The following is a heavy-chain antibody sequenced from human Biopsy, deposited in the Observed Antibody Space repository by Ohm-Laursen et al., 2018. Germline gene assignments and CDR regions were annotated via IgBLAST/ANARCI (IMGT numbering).Heavy chain of an antibody. CDR2: VHYSGAT. J-gene: IGHJ3*01. V-gene: IGHV4-39*01. D-gene: IGHD4-17*01. CDR1: DGSINSNDYY. CDR3: ARPLRGGEYEGFDL. Sequence: TLSLTWTVSDGSINSNDYYWGWIRQAPGKGLERLGSVHYSGATYYNPPLTSPATISVDTAKNQFFLKLRSATAADTAVYYCARPLRGGEYEGFDLWGPGTMVSVSP.